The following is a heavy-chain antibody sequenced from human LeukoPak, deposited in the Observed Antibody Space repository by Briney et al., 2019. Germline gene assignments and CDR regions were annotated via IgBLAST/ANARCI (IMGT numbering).Heavy chain of an antibody. J-gene: IGHJ4*02. CDR1: GYTFTTYG. Sequence: ASVKVSCKVSGYTFTTYGISWVRQAPGQGLEWMGWISTYNGNTNYAQMLQGRVTMTTDASTNTACMELRSLRSDDTAVYYCARAWEQWPGTTAYFDYWGQGTLVTVSS. CDR3: ARAWEQWPGTTAYFDY. CDR2: ISTYNGNT. D-gene: IGHD6-19*01. V-gene: IGHV1-18*04.